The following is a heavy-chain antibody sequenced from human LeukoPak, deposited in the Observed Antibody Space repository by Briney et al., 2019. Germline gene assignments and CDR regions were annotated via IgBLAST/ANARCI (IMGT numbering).Heavy chain of an antibody. J-gene: IGHJ4*02. D-gene: IGHD5-24*01. CDR3: ARSRTMSDY. CDR1: VYTFTSYY. Sequence: ASVKVSFKASVYTFTSYYIHWVRQAPGQGLEWVGIINPSGGSTSYAQKFQGRVTMTRDTSTSTVYMELSSLRSDDTAVYYWARSRTMSDYWGQGTLVTVSS. CDR2: INPSGGST. V-gene: IGHV1-46*01.